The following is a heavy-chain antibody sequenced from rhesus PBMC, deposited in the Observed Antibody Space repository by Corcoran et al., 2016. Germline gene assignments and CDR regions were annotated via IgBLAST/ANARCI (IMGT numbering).Heavy chain of an antibody. V-gene: IGHV4-73*01. CDR3: ARDPRVARFGGAKNRFDV. CDR2: MDGDSATT. J-gene: IGHJ5-1*01. CDR1: GGSVSGYYY. D-gene: IGHD2-21*01. Sequence: QVKLQESGDGLLKPSETLSLTCAVSGGSVSGYYYWTCIRLVPGKGPGWVGNMDGDSATTNYHPSLTSRVASSRDTAKGQGSLKGCPVTAADRAVDYCARDPRVARFGGAKNRFDVWGPGVLVTVSS.